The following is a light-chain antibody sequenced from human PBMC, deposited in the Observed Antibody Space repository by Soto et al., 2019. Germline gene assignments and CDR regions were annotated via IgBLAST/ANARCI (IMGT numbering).Light chain of an antibody. J-gene: IGLJ3*02. CDR2: EVN. CDR1: SSDVGLYNL. V-gene: IGLV2-23*02. CDR3: CSYVGSSILM. Sequence: QSVLTQPASVSGSPGQSITISCTRTSSDVGLYNLVSWYQQLPGKAPKLIIYEVNERPSGISDRFSGSKSGNTASLTISGLQDEDEADYYCCSYVGSSILMFGGGTQLTVL.